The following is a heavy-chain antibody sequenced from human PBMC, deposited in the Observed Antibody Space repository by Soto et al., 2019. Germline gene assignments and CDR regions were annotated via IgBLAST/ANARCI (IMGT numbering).Heavy chain of an antibody. CDR3: ARDHPHSYGVYYFDY. CDR1: GGSISNYY. CDR2: IYSSGST. V-gene: IGHV4-59*01. Sequence: PSETLSLTCTVSGGSISNYYWNWIRQSPGKGLEWIRYIYSSGSTHYNPSLQNRVTISIDTSKNQVSLKVNSVTAADTAVYYCARDHPHSYGVYYFDYWGQGTPVTVSS. J-gene: IGHJ4*02. D-gene: IGHD5-18*01.